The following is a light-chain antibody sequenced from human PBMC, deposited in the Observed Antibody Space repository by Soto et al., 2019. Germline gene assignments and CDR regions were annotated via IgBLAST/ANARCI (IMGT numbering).Light chain of an antibody. Sequence: SYVLTQPRSVSVAPGQTATITCGGNNVGSKNMYWYRQRPGQAPVLVVYADSDRPSGIPERFSGSNSGSTATLTINRVEAGDEADYFCQVWDNTDEHPRVVFGGGTQLTVL. CDR1: NVGSKN. CDR2: ADS. V-gene: IGLV3-21*02. CDR3: QVWDNTDEHPRVV. J-gene: IGLJ3*02.